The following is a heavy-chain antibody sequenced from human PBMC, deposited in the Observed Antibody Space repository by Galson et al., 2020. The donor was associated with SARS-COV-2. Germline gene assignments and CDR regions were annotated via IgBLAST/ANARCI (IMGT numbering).Heavy chain of an antibody. CDR1: GFTFSSYS. CDR3: ARDGGSYSTVFDY. D-gene: IGHD1-26*01. J-gene: IGHJ4*02. Sequence: GGSLRLTCAASGFTFSSYSMNWVRQAPGKGLEWVSSISSSSSYIYYADSVKGRFTISRDNAKHSLYLQMNSLRAEDTAVYYCARDGGSYSTVFDYWGQGTLVTVSS. CDR2: ISSSSSYI. V-gene: IGHV3-21*01.